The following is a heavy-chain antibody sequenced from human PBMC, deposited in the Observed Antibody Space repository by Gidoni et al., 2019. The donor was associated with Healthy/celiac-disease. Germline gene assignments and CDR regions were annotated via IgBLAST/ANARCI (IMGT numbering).Heavy chain of an antibody. CDR2: IYSGGST. CDR1: GFTVSSNY. CDR3: ARDYVAGTNAFDI. V-gene: IGHV3-53*01. J-gene: IGHJ3*02. Sequence: EVQLVESGGGLLQPGGSLRLSCAASGFTVSSNYMSWVRQAPGKGLEWVSVIYSGGSTYYADSVKGRFTISRDNSKNTLYLQMNSLRAEDTAVYYCARDYVAGTNAFDIWGQGTMVTVSS. D-gene: IGHD6-19*01.